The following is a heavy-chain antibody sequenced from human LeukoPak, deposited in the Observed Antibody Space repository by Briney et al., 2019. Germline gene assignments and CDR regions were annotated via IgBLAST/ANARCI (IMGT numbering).Heavy chain of an antibody. CDR2: IYYSGST. CDR3: TRERPATNYFDY. J-gene: IGHJ4*02. CDR1: GGSISSYY. D-gene: IGHD1-7*01. V-gene: IGHV4-59*01. Sequence: EPSETLSLTCTVSGGSISSYYWSWIRQPPGKGLEWIGYIYYSGSTNYNPSLKSRVTISVDTSKNQFSLKLSSVTAADTAVYYCTRERPATNYFDYWGQGTLVTVSS.